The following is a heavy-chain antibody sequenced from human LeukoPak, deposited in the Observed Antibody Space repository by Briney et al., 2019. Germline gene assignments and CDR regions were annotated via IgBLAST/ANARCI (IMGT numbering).Heavy chain of an antibody. D-gene: IGHD5-24*01. V-gene: IGHV4-59*01. CDR1: GGSISSAY. Sequence: SETLSLTCNVSGGSISSAYWSWIRQPPGKGLEWIGYIFYSGTTNYNPSLKSRVTISLDTSKKHFSLKLTSVTAADTAVYYCARSRDDYNANSHSDYRGQGTLVTVSS. J-gene: IGHJ4*02. CDR3: ARSRDDYNANSHSDY. CDR2: IFYSGTT.